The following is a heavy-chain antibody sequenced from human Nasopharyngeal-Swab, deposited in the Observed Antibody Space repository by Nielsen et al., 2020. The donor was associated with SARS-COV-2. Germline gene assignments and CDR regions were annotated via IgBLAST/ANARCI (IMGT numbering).Heavy chain of an antibody. CDR1: GFTFSNYE. Sequence: GESLKISCAASGFTFSNYEMNWVRQAPGKGLEWVSYIGGGGSPLYYADSVKGRFTISRDNAEKSLYLQMSSLRAEDTGVYYCVRASRAWSWGQGTLLTVSS. D-gene: IGHD2-8*02. CDR3: VRASRAWS. V-gene: IGHV3-48*03. CDR2: IGGGGSPL. J-gene: IGHJ5*02.